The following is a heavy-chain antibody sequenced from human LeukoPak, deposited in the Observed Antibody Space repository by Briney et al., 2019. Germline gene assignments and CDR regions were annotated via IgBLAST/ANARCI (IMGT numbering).Heavy chain of an antibody. D-gene: IGHD3-22*01. Sequence: GGSPRLSCAASGFTFSSYWMHWVRQAPGKGLVWASRIKSGGSNTNYADSVKGRFTISRDNAKNTLHLQMNSLRAEDTAVYYCAKLLYYYDSSQPYWGQGTLVTVSS. CDR3: AKLLYYYDSSQPY. CDR2: IKSGGSNT. V-gene: IGHV3-74*01. CDR1: GFTFSSYW. J-gene: IGHJ4*02.